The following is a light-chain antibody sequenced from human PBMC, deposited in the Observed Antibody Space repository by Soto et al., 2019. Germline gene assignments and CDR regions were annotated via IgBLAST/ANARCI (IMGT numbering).Light chain of an antibody. V-gene: IGLV7-46*01. CDR1: TGAVTSAHY. J-gene: IGLJ3*02. CDR3: LLQYNEKRV. CDR2: DVN. Sequence: QAVVTQEPSLTVSPGGTVTLTCGSSTGAVTSAHYPYWFQQRPGQAPKTLIYDVNNKYPWTPARFSGSLFGGKAALTLWGAQSEDEAEYYCLLQYNEKRVFGGGTKLTVL.